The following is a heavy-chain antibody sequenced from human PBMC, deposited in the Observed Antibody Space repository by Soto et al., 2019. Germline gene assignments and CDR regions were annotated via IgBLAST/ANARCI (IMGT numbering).Heavy chain of an antibody. CDR2: INAGNGNT. CDR3: ARGESVAGDY. Sequence: QVQLVQSGAEEKKPGASVKVSCKASGYTFTSYAMHWVRQAPGQRLGWMGWINAGNGNTKCSQKIQDRVTITRHTSASTAYMGLRSLRSEDTAAYYCARGESVAGDYWGQGTLVTVSS. V-gene: IGHV1-3*05. CDR1: GYTFTSYA. J-gene: IGHJ4*02. D-gene: IGHD2-15*01.